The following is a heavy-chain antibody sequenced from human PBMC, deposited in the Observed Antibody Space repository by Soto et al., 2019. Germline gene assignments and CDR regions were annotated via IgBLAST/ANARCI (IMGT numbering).Heavy chain of an antibody. J-gene: IGHJ4*02. Sequence: QVQLVESGGGLVKPGGYLRLACAASGFSFGDSYMSWVRQAPGKGLEWLSYISGGSSYTNYADSVKGRFTISRDNAKRSLYLEMNSLRADDTAVYYCAKTIVAASGYYFDHWVQGNLVTVSS. V-gene: IGHV3-11*06. CDR1: GFSFGDSY. CDR2: ISGGSSYT. CDR3: AKTIVAASGYYFDH. D-gene: IGHD2-21*01.